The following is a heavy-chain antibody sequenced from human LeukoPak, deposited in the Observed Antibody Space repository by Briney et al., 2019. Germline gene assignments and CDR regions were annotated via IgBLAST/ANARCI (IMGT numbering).Heavy chain of an antibody. J-gene: IGHJ4*02. D-gene: IGHD1-26*01. CDR1: GGSISSYY. Sequence: PSETLSLTCTVSGGSISSYYWSWIRQPPGKGLEWIGYIYYSGSTNYNPSLKSRVTISVDTSKNQFSLKLSSVTAADTAVYYCARENRMGAIDYWGQGTLVTVPS. V-gene: IGHV4-59*01. CDR2: IYYSGST. CDR3: ARENRMGAIDY.